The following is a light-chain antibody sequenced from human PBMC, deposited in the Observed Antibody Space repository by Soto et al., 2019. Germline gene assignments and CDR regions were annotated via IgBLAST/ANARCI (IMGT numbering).Light chain of an antibody. V-gene: IGKV1-9*01. CDR3: LQHNSYPIT. CDR2: DAS. J-gene: IGKJ5*01. CDR1: LGLSSS. Sequence: DIQMAQYPSTQSASVGGRVTITSRASLGLSSSLAWYQHKPGKAPRLLIYDASTVQSGVPSRFSGSGSGTEFTLTISSLQPEDFATYYCLQHNSYPITFGQGTRLEIK.